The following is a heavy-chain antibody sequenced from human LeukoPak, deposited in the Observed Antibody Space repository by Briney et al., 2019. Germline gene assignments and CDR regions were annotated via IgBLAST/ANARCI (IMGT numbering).Heavy chain of an antibody. V-gene: IGHV4-39*07. Sequence: SETLSLTCTVSGGSISSSSYYWGWIRQPPGKGLEWIGSIYYSGSTYYNPSLKSRVTISVDTSKNQFSLKLSSVTAADTAVYYCARGSSSWYPLDYWGQGTLVTVSS. CDR3: ARGSSSWYPLDY. J-gene: IGHJ4*02. CDR2: IYYSGST. CDR1: GGSISSSSYY. D-gene: IGHD6-13*01.